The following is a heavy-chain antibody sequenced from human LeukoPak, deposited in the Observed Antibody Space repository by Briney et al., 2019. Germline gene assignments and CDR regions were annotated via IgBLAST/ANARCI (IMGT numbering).Heavy chain of an antibody. CDR1: GGTFSSYA. D-gene: IGHD3-10*01. V-gene: IGHV1-18*01. J-gene: IGHJ5*02. Sequence: ASVKVSCKASGGTFSSYAISWVRQAPGQGLEWMGWISAYNGNTNYAQKLQGRVTMTTDTSTSTAYMELRSLRSDDTAVYYCARVEQDVLLWFGEPNWFDPWGQGTLVTVSS. CDR3: ARVEQDVLLWFGEPNWFDP. CDR2: ISAYNGNT.